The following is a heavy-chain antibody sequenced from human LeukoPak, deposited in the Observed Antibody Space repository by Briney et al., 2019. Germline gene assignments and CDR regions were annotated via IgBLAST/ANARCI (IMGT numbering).Heavy chain of an antibody. J-gene: IGHJ6*03. V-gene: IGHV4-39*01. D-gene: IGHD3-22*01. CDR1: GGSISSSSYY. CDR3: ARHYYDSSGYYYYYYYMDV. Sequence: SETLSLTCTVSGGSISSSSYYWGWIRQPPGKGLEWIGSIYYSGGTYYNPSLKRRVTISVDTSKNQFSLKLSSVTAADTAVYYCARHYYDSSGYYYYYYYMDVWGKGTTVTVSS. CDR2: IYYSGGT.